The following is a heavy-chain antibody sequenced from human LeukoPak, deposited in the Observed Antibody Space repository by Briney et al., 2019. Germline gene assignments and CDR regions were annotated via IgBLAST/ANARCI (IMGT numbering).Heavy chain of an antibody. CDR3: TKDRHSSGWPNWFDP. D-gene: IGHD6-19*01. Sequence: GGSLRLSCRRSGFTFSSYDMSWVPQAPGKGLEWVSSIIGDAVSKYYAEPARGRSTISRDNPKDTLYLQMNSPKAEDTALYFCTKDRHSSGWPNWFDPWGQGSLVIVSS. V-gene: IGHV3-23*01. CDR2: IIGDAVSK. J-gene: IGHJ5*02. CDR1: GFTFSSYD.